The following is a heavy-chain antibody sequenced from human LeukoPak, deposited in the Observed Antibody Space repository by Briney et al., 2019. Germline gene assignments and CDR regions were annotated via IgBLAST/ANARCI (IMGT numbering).Heavy chain of an antibody. CDR2: LSGSDGST. V-gene: IGHV3-23*01. J-gene: IGHJ4*02. D-gene: IGHD3-16*02. Sequence: GSLRLSCVTSGFTFTTYAISWVRQAPGKGLEWVSGLSGSDGSTYYADSVKGQFTISRDNSKNTLFLQMNNLRAEDTAVYYCAKGLVTWDYWGQGTLVTVSS. CDR3: AKGLVTWDY. CDR1: GFTFTTYA.